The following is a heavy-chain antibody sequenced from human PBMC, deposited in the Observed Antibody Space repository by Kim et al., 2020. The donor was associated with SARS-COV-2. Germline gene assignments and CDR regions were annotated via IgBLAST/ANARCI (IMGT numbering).Heavy chain of an antibody. CDR1: GYTFTSYY. CDR2: INVGNGGT. J-gene: IGHJ3*02. Sequence: ASVKVSCKASGYTFTSYYIHWVRQAPGQSLEWMGWINVGNGGTKYSQKFQGRVTITRDTSASTAYMELSSLTSEDTTIYYCARSRAVAGPLDAFDIWGQGTMVTVSS. CDR3: ARSRAVAGPLDAFDI. V-gene: IGHV1-3*01. D-gene: IGHD6-19*01.